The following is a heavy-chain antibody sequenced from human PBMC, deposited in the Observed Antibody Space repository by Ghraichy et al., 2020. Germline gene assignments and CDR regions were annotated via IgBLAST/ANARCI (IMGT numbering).Heavy chain of an antibody. CDR3: ARDDLKARYCSSTSCYTPYYYYYMDV. Sequence: SETLSLTCTVSGGSISSYYWSWIRQPPGKGLEWIGYIYYSGSTNYNPSLKSRVTISVDTSKNQFSLKLSSVTAADTAVYYCARDDLKARYCSSTSCYTPYYYYYMDVWGKGTTVTVSS. CDR2: IYYSGST. V-gene: IGHV4-59*01. D-gene: IGHD2-2*02. J-gene: IGHJ6*03. CDR1: GGSISSYY.